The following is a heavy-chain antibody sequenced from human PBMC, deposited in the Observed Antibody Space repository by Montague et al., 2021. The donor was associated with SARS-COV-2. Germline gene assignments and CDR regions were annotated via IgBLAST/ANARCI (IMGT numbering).Heavy chain of an antibody. CDR3: ARAPPISAVSSPRRNQFFFDS. CDR1: GFTFSSSA. J-gene: IGHJ4*02. Sequence: SLRLSCAASGFTFSSSAMSWVRQAPGKGLEWVSPISGGGVSTYYADSVKGRFTISRDNSKNPLYLQMNSLRAEDTAVYYCARAPPISAVSSPRRNQFFFDSWGQGTLVTVSS. CDR2: ISGGGVST. D-gene: IGHD2-2*01. V-gene: IGHV3-23*01.